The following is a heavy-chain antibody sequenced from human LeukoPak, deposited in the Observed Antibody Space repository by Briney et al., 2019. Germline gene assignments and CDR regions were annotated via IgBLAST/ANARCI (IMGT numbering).Heavy chain of an antibody. D-gene: IGHD2-21*01. Sequence: ASVQVSFKASVYTFTNYGISWVRQAPARGLEWMGWISPYNGNTNYAPKLQGRLTMTTDTSTSTAYMELRSLRADDTAVYYCARDRQCGYWGQGTLVTVSS. CDR1: VYTFTNYG. V-gene: IGHV1-18*01. CDR3: ARDRQCGY. J-gene: IGHJ4*02. CDR2: ISPYNGNT.